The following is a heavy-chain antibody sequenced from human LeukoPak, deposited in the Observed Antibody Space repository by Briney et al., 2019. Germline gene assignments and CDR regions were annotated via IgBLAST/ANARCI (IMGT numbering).Heavy chain of an antibody. CDR2: MNPNSGNT. CDR1: GYTLTSYD. J-gene: IGHJ4*02. D-gene: IGHD3-10*01. Sequence: ASVKVSCKASGYTLTSYDINWVRQATGQGLEWMGWMNPNSGNTGYAQKFQGRVTMTRNTSISTAYMELSSLRSEDTAVYYCARNVWFGEYWFDYWDQGTLVTVS. CDR3: ARNVWFGEYWFDY. V-gene: IGHV1-8*01.